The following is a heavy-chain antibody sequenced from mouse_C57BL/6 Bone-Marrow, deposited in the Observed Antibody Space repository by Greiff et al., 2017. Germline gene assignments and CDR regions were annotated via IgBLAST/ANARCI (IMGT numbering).Heavy chain of an antibody. J-gene: IGHJ3*01. V-gene: IGHV14-1*01. Sequence: VQLQQSGAELVRPGASVKSSCTASGFNIKDYYMHWVKQRPEQGLEWIGRIDPEDGDTEYAPKFQGKATMTADTSSNTAYLQLSSLTSEDTAVYYCTTPFSTVVATRADWGQGTLVTVSA. CDR3: TTPFSTVVATRAD. D-gene: IGHD1-1*01. CDR1: GFNIKDYY. CDR2: IDPEDGDT.